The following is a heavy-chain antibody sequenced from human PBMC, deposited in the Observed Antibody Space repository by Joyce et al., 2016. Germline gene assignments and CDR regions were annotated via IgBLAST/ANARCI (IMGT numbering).Heavy chain of an antibody. CDR1: GYSFTSYW. V-gene: IGHV5-51*01. J-gene: IGHJ2*01. Sequence: EVQLVQSGAEVKEPGESLKISCKGSGYSFTSYWIAWVRQTPGKGLEWVGIIYPGDSAVTCSPSFRGRVTISVVKSINTAYLQWTSLKASDTAIYYCARRTPPSGWYRYFDLWGRGTLVTVSS. CDR2: IYPGDSAV. CDR3: ARRTPPSGWYRYFDL. D-gene: IGHD6-19*01.